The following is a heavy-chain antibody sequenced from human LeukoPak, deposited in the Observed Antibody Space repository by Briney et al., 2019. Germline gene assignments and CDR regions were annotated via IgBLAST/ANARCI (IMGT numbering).Heavy chain of an antibody. CDR2: IKQDGSEK. V-gene: IGHV3-7*01. D-gene: IGHD1-26*01. Sequence: GGSLRLSCAASGFTFSSYWMSWVRQAPGKGLEWVANIKQDGSEKYYADSVKGRFTISRDNAKNSLYLQMNSLRAEDTAVYYCAREGGSLGEYFDLWGRGTLVTVSS. CDR3: AREGGSLGEYFDL. J-gene: IGHJ2*01. CDR1: GFTFSSYW.